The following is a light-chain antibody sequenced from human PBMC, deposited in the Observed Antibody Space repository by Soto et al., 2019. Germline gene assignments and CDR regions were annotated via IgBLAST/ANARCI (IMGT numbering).Light chain of an antibody. CDR3: QQHNNLPPWT. J-gene: IGKJ1*01. Sequence: EIGWRQSPASLSLCQGKGATLACRASQFVSSSYIAWYQQKPGQAPRLLIYDASTRATGIPDRFSGGRSATDFTLTISCLHSEDFAISYCQQHNNLPPWTFAQVTKVDI. V-gene: IGKV3D-7*01. CDR1: QFVSSSY. CDR2: DAS.